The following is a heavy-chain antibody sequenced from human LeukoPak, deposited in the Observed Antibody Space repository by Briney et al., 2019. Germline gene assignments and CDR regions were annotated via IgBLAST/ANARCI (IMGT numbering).Heavy chain of an antibody. J-gene: IGHJ4*02. D-gene: IGHD2-15*01. Sequence: GEPLKISCKGSGYSFTGYWIGWVRQMPGKGLEWMGIIYPGDSDTRYSPSFQGQVTISADKSISTAYLQWSSLKASDTAMYYCARHGFPMYCSGGSCYPYYFDYWGQGTLVTVSS. V-gene: IGHV5-51*01. CDR2: IYPGDSDT. CDR1: GYSFTGYW. CDR3: ARHGFPMYCSGGSCYPYYFDY.